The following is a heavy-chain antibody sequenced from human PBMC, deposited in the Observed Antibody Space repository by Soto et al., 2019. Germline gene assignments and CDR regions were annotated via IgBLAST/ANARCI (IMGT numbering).Heavy chain of an antibody. CDR1: GYTFTSYY. CDR3: ARGLIYDSSGYYFDY. V-gene: IGHV1-46*01. Sequence: ASVKVSCKASGYTFTSYYMHWVRQAPGQGLEWMGIINPSGGSTRYAQKFQGRVTMTRVTSTSTVYMELSSLRSEDTAVYYCARGLIYDSSGYYFDYWGQGTLVTVSS. J-gene: IGHJ4*02. CDR2: INPSGGST. D-gene: IGHD3-22*01.